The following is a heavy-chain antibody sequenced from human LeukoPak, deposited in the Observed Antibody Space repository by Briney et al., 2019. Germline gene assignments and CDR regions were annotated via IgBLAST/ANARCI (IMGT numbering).Heavy chain of an antibody. Sequence: GASVKVSCKASGGTFSSYAISWVRQAPGQGLEWMGRIIPIFGTANYAQKFQGRVTITTDESTSTAYMELSSLRSEDTAVYYCARSSYASSRINWFDPWGQGTLVTVSS. D-gene: IGHD2-2*01. J-gene: IGHJ5*02. CDR3: ARSSYASSRINWFDP. CDR2: IIPIFGTA. CDR1: GGTFSSYA. V-gene: IGHV1-69*05.